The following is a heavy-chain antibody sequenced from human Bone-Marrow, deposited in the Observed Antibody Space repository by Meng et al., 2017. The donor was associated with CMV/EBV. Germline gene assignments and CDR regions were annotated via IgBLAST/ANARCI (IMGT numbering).Heavy chain of an antibody. CDR1: GFSFSSYT. CDR2: ISSSSSYI. Sequence: GESLKISCAASGFSFSSYTMNWVRQAPGKGLEWVSSISSSSSYIFFADSVKGRFTISRDNAMNSLYLQMNSMRAEDTAVYYCAKVPVGASSKTHFDYWGQGTLVTVSS. J-gene: IGHJ4*02. CDR3: AKVPVGASSKTHFDY. D-gene: IGHD1-26*01. V-gene: IGHV3-21*01.